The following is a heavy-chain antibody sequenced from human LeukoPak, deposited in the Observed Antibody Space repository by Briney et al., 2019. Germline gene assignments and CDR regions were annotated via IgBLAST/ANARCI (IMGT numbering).Heavy chain of an antibody. V-gene: IGHV3-7*04. J-gene: IGHJ4*02. D-gene: IGHD3-16*01. CDR1: GFTLSTYW. CDR2: IKQDGSEK. Sequence: GGCLRLSCAASGFTLSTYWMTWVRQAPGKGLEWVANIKQDGSEKYYVDSVKGRFTISRDNAKNSLFLQMNSLRDEDTAVYYCARSRGLDYWGQGTLVTVSS. CDR3: ARSRGLDY.